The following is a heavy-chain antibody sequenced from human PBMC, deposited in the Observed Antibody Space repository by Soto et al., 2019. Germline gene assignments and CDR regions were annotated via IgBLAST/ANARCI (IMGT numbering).Heavy chain of an antibody. J-gene: IGHJ6*03. CDR1: GFTFSSYA. CDR3: AKGQLYSSYDLYYMDV. D-gene: IGHD5-12*01. Sequence: GGSLRLSCAASGFTFSSYAMSWVRQAPGKGLEWVSAISGSGGSTYYADSVKGRFTISRDNSKNTLYLQMNSLRAEDTAVYYCAKGQLYSSYDLYYMDVWGKGTTVTVSS. CDR2: ISGSGGST. V-gene: IGHV3-23*01.